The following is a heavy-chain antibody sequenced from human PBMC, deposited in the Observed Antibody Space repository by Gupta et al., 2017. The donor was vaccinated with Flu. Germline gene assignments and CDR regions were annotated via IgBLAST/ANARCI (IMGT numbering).Heavy chain of an antibody. J-gene: IGHJ4*02. Sequence: QVQLVESGGGVVQPGRSLRLSCAASGFTFSSYGMHWVRQAPGKGLEWVAVIWYDGSNKYYADSVKGRFTISRDNSKNTLYLQMNSLRAEDTAVYYCARDPSSGWYSEIEYYFDYWGQGTLVTVSS. D-gene: IGHD6-19*01. CDR2: IWYDGSNK. CDR1: GFTFSSYG. CDR3: ARDPSSGWYSEIEYYFDY. V-gene: IGHV3-33*01.